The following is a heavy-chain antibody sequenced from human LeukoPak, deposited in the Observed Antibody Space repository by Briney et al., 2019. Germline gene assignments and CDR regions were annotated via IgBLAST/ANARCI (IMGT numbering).Heavy chain of an antibody. CDR1: GFTFSSYW. CDR2: INQAGSEK. CDR3: AGGYGSGSYYNFGYNWFDP. Sequence: GGSLRLSCAASGFTFSSYWMSWVRQAPGEGLEWVANINQAGSEKYYVDSVKGRFTISRDNAKNSLYLEMNSLRAEETAVYYCAGGYGSGSYYNFGYNWFDPWGQGTLVTVSS. J-gene: IGHJ5*02. D-gene: IGHD3-10*01. V-gene: IGHV3-7*04.